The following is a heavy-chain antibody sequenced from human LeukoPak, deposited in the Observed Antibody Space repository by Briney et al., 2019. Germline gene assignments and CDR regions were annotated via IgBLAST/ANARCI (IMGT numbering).Heavy chain of an antibody. CDR1: GYTFTGYY. CDR2: INPNSGGT. CDR3: ARDLSLAVPVQGY. Sequence: ASVKVSCKASGYTFTGYYMHWVRQAPGQGLELMGWINPNSGGTNYAQKFQGRVTMTGDTSISTAYMELSRLRSDDTAVYYCARDLSLAVPVQGYWGQGTLVTVSS. V-gene: IGHV1-2*02. D-gene: IGHD6-19*01. J-gene: IGHJ4*02.